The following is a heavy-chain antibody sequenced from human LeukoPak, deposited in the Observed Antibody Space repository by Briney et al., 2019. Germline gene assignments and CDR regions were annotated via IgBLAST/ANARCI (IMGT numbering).Heavy chain of an antibody. CDR2: IYYSGST. CDR1: GGSISSSSYY. V-gene: IGHV4-39*01. D-gene: IGHD3-10*01. CDR3: ARRRYYGSGSLYFDY. J-gene: IGHJ4*02. Sequence: PSETLSLTCTVSGGSISSSSYYWGWIRQPPGNGLEWIGSIYYSGSTYYNPSLKSRVTISVDTSKNQFSLKLSSVTAADTAVYYCARRRYYGSGSLYFDYWGQGTLVTVSS.